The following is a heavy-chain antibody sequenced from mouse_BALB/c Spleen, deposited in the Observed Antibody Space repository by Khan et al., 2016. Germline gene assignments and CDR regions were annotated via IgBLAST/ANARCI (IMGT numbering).Heavy chain of an antibody. V-gene: IGHV9-2-1*01. J-gene: IGHJ3*01. CDR3: ARGGNPAWFAY. CDR1: GYTFTDYS. D-gene: IGHD2-1*01. CDR2: INTETGEP. Sequence: QIQLVQSGPELKKPGETVKISCKASGYTFTDYSMHWVKQAPGKGLKWMGWINTETGEPTYAAAFKGRFAFSLETSASTAYLQFNNLTNEDTATYFCARGGNPAWFAYWGQGTLVIVSA.